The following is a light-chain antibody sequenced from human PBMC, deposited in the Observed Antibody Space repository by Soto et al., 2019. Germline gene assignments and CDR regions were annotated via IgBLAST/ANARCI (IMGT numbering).Light chain of an antibody. CDR2: DVA. J-gene: IGKJ1*01. CDR1: QSISSY. CDR3: QQYNNWPRT. Sequence: IQMTQSPSALSASVGDRGTITCRASQSISSYLNWYQQKPGKAPNLLIYDVASLESGVPSRFSGSGSGTEFTLTISSLQSEDFAVYYCQQYNNWPRTFGQGTKVDI. V-gene: IGKV1D-13*01.